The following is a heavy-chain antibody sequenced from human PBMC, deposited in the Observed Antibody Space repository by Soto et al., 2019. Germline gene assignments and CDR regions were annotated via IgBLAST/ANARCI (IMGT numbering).Heavy chain of an antibody. Sequence: EVQLLESGGGWVQPGGSLRLSCAASGFTFSSYTMNWVRQAPGKGLEWVSAISSSGDTTYYADSVKGRFTISRDNSKDTLYLQMNSLRVEDTAVYYCAKFASGSYPYYFDSWGQGTLVTVSS. CDR2: ISSSGDTT. CDR1: GFTFSSYT. J-gene: IGHJ4*02. CDR3: AKFASGSYPYYFDS. V-gene: IGHV3-23*01. D-gene: IGHD1-26*01.